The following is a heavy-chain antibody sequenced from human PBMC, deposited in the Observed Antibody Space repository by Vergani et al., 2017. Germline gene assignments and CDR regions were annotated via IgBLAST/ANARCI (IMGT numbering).Heavy chain of an antibody. J-gene: IGHJ4*02. Sequence: QVQLVQSGAEVKKPGASVKVSCKASGYTFTGYYIHWLRQAPGQGLEWMGWINPNSGGRNSAQKFQGRVAMTRDTSINTAYMELNRLRSDDTAVYYCARWTTDTNGWYIGHIDYWGQGTLVTVSS. CDR2: INPNSGGR. CDR1: GYTFTGYY. CDR3: ARWTTDTNGWYIGHIDY. V-gene: IGHV1-2*02. D-gene: IGHD6-19*01.